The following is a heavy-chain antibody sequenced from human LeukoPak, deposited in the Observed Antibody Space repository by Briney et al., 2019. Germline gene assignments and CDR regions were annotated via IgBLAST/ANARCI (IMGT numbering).Heavy chain of an antibody. J-gene: IGHJ4*02. CDR3: AKDGYCTNGVCYRGSFGDY. Sequence: PGGSLRLSCAASGFTFSSYGMHWVRQAPGKGLEWVAFIRYDGSNKYYADSVKGRFTISRDNSKNTLYLQMNSLRAEDTAVYYCAKDGYCTNGVCYRGSFGDYWGQGTLVTVSS. CDR1: GFTFSSYG. V-gene: IGHV3-30*02. CDR2: IRYDGSNK. D-gene: IGHD2-8*01.